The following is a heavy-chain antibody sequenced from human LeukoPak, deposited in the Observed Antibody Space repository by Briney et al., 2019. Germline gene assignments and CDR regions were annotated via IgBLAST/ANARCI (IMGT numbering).Heavy chain of an antibody. CDR3: ARGYDSSGYFSD. Sequence: ASVKVSCKASGYTFSSNAINWVRQAPEQGLEWMGWIDTNTGNPTYAQGFTGQFVFSLDTSVSTAYLQISSLKAEDTAEYFCARGYDSSGYFSDWGQGTLVTVSS. V-gene: IGHV7-4-1*02. CDR1: GYTFSSNA. CDR2: IDTNTGNP. J-gene: IGHJ4*02. D-gene: IGHD3-22*01.